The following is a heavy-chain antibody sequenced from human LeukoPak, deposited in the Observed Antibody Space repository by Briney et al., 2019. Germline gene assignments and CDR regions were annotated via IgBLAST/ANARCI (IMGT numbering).Heavy chain of an antibody. CDR3: ARADSGSYYTGLFDY. CDR2: ISGSGGST. Sequence: GASLRLSCAASGFTFSGYAMSWIRQAPGKGLEWVSAISGSGGSTYYADSVKGRFTISRDNSKNTLYLQMNSLRAEDKALYYCARADSGSYYTGLFDYWGQGTVVTVSS. J-gene: IGHJ4*02. D-gene: IGHD1-26*01. V-gene: IGHV3-23*01. CDR1: GFTFSGYA.